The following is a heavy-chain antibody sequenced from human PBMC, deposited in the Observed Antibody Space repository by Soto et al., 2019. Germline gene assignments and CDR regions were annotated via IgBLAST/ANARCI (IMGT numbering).Heavy chain of an antibody. J-gene: IGHJ5*02. CDR1: GGTFSSYA. D-gene: IGHD3-10*01. V-gene: IGHV1-69*13. CDR3: ARGTSGGSGSYFRNWFDP. CDR2: IIPIFGTA. Sequence: SVKVSCKASGGTFSSYAISWVRQAPGQGLEWMGGIIPIFGTANYAQKFQGRVTITADESTSTAYMELSRLRSDDTAVYYCARGTSGGSGSYFRNWFDPWGQGTLVTVS.